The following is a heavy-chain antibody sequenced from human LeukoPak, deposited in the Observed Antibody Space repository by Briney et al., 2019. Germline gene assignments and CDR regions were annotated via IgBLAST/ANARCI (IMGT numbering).Heavy chain of an antibody. CDR1: GYTFTGYY. CDR2: INPNSGGT. Sequence: ASVKVSCKASGYTFTGYYMHWVRQAPGQGLEWMGWINPNSGGTNYAQKLQGRVTMTTDTSTSTAYMELRSLRSDDTAVYYCARDLPYSSSWYRLWYFDLWGRGTLVTVSS. V-gene: IGHV1-2*02. J-gene: IGHJ2*01. D-gene: IGHD6-13*01. CDR3: ARDLPYSSSWYRLWYFDL.